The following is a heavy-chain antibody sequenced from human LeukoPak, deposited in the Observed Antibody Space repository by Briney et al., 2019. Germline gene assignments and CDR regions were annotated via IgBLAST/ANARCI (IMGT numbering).Heavy chain of an antibody. CDR2: INHSGST. CDR3: ASRGRAGDY. Sequence: SETLSLTCAVYGGSFSGYYWSWIRQPPGEGLEWIGEINHSGSTNYNPSLKSRVTISVDTSKNQFSLKLSSVTAADTAVYYCASRGRAGDYWGQGTLVTVSS. J-gene: IGHJ4*02. V-gene: IGHV4-34*01. CDR1: GGSFSGYY. D-gene: IGHD3-10*01.